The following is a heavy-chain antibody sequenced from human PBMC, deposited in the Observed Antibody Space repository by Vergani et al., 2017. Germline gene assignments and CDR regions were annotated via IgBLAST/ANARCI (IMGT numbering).Heavy chain of an antibody. Sequence: PASGFTFSSYWMSWVRQAPGKGLEWVANIKQDGSEKYYVDSVKGRFTISRDNAKNSLYLQMNSLRAEDTAVYYCARDLRGSYYYYYMDVWGKGTTVTVSS. V-gene: IGHV3-7*01. J-gene: IGHJ6*03. CDR1: GFTFSSYW. CDR3: ARDLRGSYYYYYMDV. D-gene: IGHD3-16*01. CDR2: IKQDGSEK.